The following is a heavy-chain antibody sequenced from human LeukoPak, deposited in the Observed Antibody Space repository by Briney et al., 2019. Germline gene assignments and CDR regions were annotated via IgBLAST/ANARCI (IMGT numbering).Heavy chain of an antibody. CDR2: IYYSGST. Sequence: SETLSLTCTVSGGSISSYYWSWIRQPPGKGLEWIGYIYYSGSTNYNPSLKSRVTISVDTSKNQFSLKLSSVTAADTAVYYCARGLQHWGQGTLVTVSS. J-gene: IGHJ1*01. CDR3: ARGLQH. CDR1: GGSISSYY. V-gene: IGHV4-59*01.